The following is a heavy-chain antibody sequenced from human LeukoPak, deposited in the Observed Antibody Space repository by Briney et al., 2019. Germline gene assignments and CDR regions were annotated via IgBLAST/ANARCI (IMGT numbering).Heavy chain of an antibody. CDR2: INPNSGGT. Sequence: ASVKVSCKASGYTFTGYYMHWVRQAPGQGLEWMGWINPNSGGTNYAQKFQGRVTMTRDTSTSTAYMELSRLRSDDTAVYYCARVYYYDSRRWSAFDIWGQGTMVTVSS. V-gene: IGHV1-2*02. CDR1: GYTFTGYY. CDR3: ARVYYYDSRRWSAFDI. J-gene: IGHJ3*02. D-gene: IGHD3-22*01.